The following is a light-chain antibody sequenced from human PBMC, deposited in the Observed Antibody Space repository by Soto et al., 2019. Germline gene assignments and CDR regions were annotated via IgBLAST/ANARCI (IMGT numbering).Light chain of an antibody. CDR1: QSVSSSY. CDR3: QQYGSSRA. Sequence: EIVLTQSPGTLSLSPGERATLSCRASQSVSSSYLAWYQQKPCQAPRLLIYGTSSRATGIPDRFSGSGSGTDFTHTISRLEPEDFAVYYCQQYGSSRAFGKGTKVAIK. V-gene: IGKV3-20*01. J-gene: IGKJ1*01. CDR2: GTS.